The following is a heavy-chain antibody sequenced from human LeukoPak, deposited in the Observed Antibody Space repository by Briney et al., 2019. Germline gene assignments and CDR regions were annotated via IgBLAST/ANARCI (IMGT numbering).Heavy chain of an antibody. CDR3: ARDSLGYCSSTSCYVETNWFDP. Sequence: GRSLRLSCAASGFTFSSYAMHWVRQAPGKGLEWVAVISYDGSNKYYADSVKGRFTISRDNSKNTLYLQMNSLRAEDTAVYYCARDSLGYCSSTSCYVETNWFDPWGQGTLVTVSS. J-gene: IGHJ5*02. D-gene: IGHD2-2*01. CDR1: GFTFSSYA. V-gene: IGHV3-30-3*01. CDR2: ISYDGSNK.